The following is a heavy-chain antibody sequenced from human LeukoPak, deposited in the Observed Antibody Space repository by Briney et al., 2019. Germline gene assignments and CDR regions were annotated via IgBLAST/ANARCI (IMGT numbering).Heavy chain of an antibody. CDR2: IYNTGST. V-gene: IGHV4-61*02. Sequence: PSETLSLTCTVSSGSISTSNYYWNWIRQPAGKGLEWVGRIYNTGSTWYNPSLKSRVSMSIDTSKNQFSLKLHSVTAADAAVYCCARDIGNYYDYIYHYYYDYWGQGSLVTVSS. CDR3: ARDIGNYYDYIYHYYYDY. CDR1: SGSISTSNYY. D-gene: IGHD3-22*01. J-gene: IGHJ4*02.